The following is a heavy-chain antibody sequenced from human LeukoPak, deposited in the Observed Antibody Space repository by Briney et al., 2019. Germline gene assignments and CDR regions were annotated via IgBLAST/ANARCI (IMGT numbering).Heavy chain of an antibody. J-gene: IGHJ4*01. CDR3: ARGLGYYYDSGASVY. V-gene: IGHV1-8*01. CDR2: MNPKSGNT. Sequence: ASVKVSCKASGYTFISYDINWVRQAAGQRLEWMGWMNPKSGNTGYSQKFQGRVTMTRNTFISTAYMVLSSLRSEDTAVYYCARGLGYYYDSGASVYWGHGTPVSVSS. D-gene: IGHD3-22*01. CDR1: GYTFISYD.